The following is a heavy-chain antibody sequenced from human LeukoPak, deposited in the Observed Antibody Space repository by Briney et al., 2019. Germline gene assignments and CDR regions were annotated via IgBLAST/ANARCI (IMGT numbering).Heavy chain of an antibody. D-gene: IGHD2-2*02. CDR1: GYTFTKYG. J-gene: IGHJ3*02. V-gene: IGHV1-18*01. Sequence: ASVKVSCKASGYTFTKYGITWVRQAPGQGLEWMGWNSTYNGNTNYAQKLQGRVTMTTDTSTSTAYMELRSLRSDDTAVYYCARVYAHAFDIWGQGTMVTVSS. CDR3: ARVYAHAFDI. CDR2: NSTYNGNT.